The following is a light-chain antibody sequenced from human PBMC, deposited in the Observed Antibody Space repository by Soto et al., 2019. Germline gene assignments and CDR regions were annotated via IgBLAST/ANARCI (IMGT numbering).Light chain of an antibody. Sequence: DIQMTQSPSSLSASVGDRVTITCRASQSISSYLNWYQQKPGKAPKLLIYAASSLQSGVPSRFSGSGSGTHLTLTISSLQPEDFATYHCQQSYNPPLTFGGGTKVEI. CDR3: QQSYNPPLT. J-gene: IGKJ4*01. CDR1: QSISSY. CDR2: AAS. V-gene: IGKV1-39*01.